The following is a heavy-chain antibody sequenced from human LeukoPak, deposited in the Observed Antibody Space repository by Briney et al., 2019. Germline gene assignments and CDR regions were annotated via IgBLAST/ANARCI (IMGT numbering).Heavy chain of an antibody. CDR2: FDPEDGET. CDR1: GYTLTELS. V-gene: IGHV1-24*01. D-gene: IGHD6-13*01. CDR3: ARSAGGGADIAATS. Sequence: ASVKVSCKVSGYTLTELSMHWVRQAPGKGLEWMGGFDPEDGETIYAQKFQGRVTMTEDTSTDTAYMELSRLRSDDTAVYYCARSAGGGADIAATSWGQGTLVTVSS. J-gene: IGHJ5*02.